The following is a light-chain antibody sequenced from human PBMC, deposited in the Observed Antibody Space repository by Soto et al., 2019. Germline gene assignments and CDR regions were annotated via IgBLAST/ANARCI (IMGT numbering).Light chain of an antibody. CDR3: QQYNNWTQT. Sequence: TMMTQSPDSPSLSLGERATLSCRASQSLRRSLAWYRQKPGQAPRLLIYDASTRATGIPARFSGSGSGTDFTLTISGLKYEDVAVYYCQQYNNWTQTFGQGTKVDIK. CDR1: QSLRRS. V-gene: IGKV3-15*01. J-gene: IGKJ1*01. CDR2: DAS.